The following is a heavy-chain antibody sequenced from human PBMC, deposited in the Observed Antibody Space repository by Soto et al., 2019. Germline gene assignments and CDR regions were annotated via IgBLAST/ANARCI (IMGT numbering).Heavy chain of an antibody. D-gene: IGHD6-13*01. Sequence: GGSLRLSCAASGFTFSSYAMSWIRQAPGKGLEWVSAISGSGGSTYYADSVKGRFTISRDNSKNTLYLQMNSLRAEDTAVYYCAKEPEGGSSWPFDYWGQGTLVTAPQ. CDR1: GFTFSSYA. CDR2: ISGSGGST. CDR3: AKEPEGGSSWPFDY. J-gene: IGHJ4*02. V-gene: IGHV3-23*01.